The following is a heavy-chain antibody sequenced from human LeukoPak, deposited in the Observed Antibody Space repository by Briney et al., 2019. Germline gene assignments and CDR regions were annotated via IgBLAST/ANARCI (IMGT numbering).Heavy chain of an antibody. CDR3: ARESSMDSSGWYGENFDY. V-gene: IGHV3-23*01. Sequence: GGSLRLSCAASGFTFSSYAMSWVRQAPGKGLEWVSAISGSGGSTYYADSVKGRFTISRDNSKNTLYLQMNSLRAEDTAVYYCARESSMDSSGWYGENFDYWGQGTLVTVSS. J-gene: IGHJ4*02. CDR2: ISGSGGST. D-gene: IGHD6-19*01. CDR1: GFTFSSYA.